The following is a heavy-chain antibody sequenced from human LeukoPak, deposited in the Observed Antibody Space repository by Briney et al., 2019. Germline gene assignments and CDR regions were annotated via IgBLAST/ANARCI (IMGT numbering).Heavy chain of an antibody. CDR1: GLTFSSYW. Sequence: LAGGSLRLSCAASGLTFSSYWMHWVRHAPGKGLVWVSRINTDGSSTNYADSVRGRFTISRDNAKNTLYLQMNSLRAEDTAVYYCARGLGGYTSSQAYWGQGTLVTVSS. D-gene: IGHD6-13*01. CDR2: INTDGSST. V-gene: IGHV3-74*01. J-gene: IGHJ4*02. CDR3: ARGLGGYTSSQAY.